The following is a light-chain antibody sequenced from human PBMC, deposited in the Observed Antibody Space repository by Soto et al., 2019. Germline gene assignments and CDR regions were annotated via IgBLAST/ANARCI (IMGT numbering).Light chain of an antibody. CDR2: EVY. J-gene: IGLJ2*01. CDR3: SAYAGSSTWV. Sequence: QSVPTQPPSASGSPGQSVTFSCTGTSSDVGGYNYVSWYQQYPGKAPKLMIYEVYKRHPGVPDRFSGSKSGNTASLTVSGLQPEDEADYYCSAYAGSSTWVFGGGTKVTVL. V-gene: IGLV2-8*01. CDR1: SSDVGGYNY.